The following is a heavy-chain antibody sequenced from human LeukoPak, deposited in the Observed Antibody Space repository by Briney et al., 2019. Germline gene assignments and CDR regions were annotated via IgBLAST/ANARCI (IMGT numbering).Heavy chain of an antibody. Sequence: PGGSLRLSCAASGFTVSSNHMIWVRRAPGKGPEWVSVLYTGGSTYYADSVKGRFTIPRDNSKNTLYLQMNSLRPEDTAVYHCAAGQTLWNYFDFWGQGTLVTVSS. CDR3: AAGQTLWNYFDF. J-gene: IGHJ4*02. D-gene: IGHD5-18*01. CDR2: LYTGGST. V-gene: IGHV3-66*02. CDR1: GFTVSSNH.